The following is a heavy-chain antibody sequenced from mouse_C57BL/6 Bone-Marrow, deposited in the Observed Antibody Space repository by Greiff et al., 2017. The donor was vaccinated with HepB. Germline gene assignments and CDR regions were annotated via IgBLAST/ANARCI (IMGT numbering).Heavy chain of an antibody. D-gene: IGHD1-1*01. CDR3: ARVGAYYYGSSYGGFFDY. V-gene: IGHV1-69*01. CDR2: IDPSDSYT. Sequence: VQLQQSGAELVMPGASVKLSCKASGYTFTSYWMHWVKQRPGQGLEWIGEIDPSDSYTNYNQKFKGKSTLTVDKSSSTAYMQRCSLTSEDSAVYFCARVGAYYYGSSYGGFFDYWGQGTTLTVSS. CDR1: GYTFTSYW. J-gene: IGHJ2*01.